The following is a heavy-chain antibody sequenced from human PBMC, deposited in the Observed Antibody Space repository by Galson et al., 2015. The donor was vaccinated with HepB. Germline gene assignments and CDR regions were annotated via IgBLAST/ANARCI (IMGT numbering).Heavy chain of an antibody. V-gene: IGHV3-30*18. CDR2: ISYDGSNK. D-gene: IGHD3-16*01. Sequence: SLRLSCAASGFTFSSYGMHWVRQAPGKGLEWVAVISYDGSNKYYADSVKGRFTISRDNSKNTLYLQMNSLRAEDTAVYYCAKGGSGGGQLFPYGMDVWGQGTTVTVSS. J-gene: IGHJ6*02. CDR1: GFTFSSYG. CDR3: AKGGSGGGQLFPYGMDV.